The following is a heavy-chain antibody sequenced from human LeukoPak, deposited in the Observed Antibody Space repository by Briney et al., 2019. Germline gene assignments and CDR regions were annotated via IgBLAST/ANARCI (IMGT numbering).Heavy chain of an antibody. V-gene: IGHV3-7*03. CDR2: ISQDGREK. D-gene: IGHD6-19*01. CDR1: AGFTFSDYW. J-gene: IGHJ4*02. Sequence: GGSLRLSCAASAGFTFSDYWMNWVRQAPGKGLEWVAIISQDGREKLYVDSVKGRFTISRDNAKSSLYLQINSLRAEDTAVYYCVGGIGWQSDYWGQGTLVTVSS. CDR3: VGGIGWQSDY.